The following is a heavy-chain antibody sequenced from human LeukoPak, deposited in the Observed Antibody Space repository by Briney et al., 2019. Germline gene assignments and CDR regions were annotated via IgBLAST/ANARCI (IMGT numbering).Heavy chain of an antibody. CDR2: IGTAGDT. V-gene: IGHV3-13*01. Sequence: PAGGSLRLSCAASGFTFSTSDMHWVRQETGKGLEWVSAIGTAGDTYYPGSVKGRFTISRENAKNSLYLQMNSLRDGDTAVYSCARDQGTDDYWGQGTLVTVSS. CDR1: GFTFSTSD. J-gene: IGHJ4*02. CDR3: ARDQGTDDY. D-gene: IGHD1-14*01.